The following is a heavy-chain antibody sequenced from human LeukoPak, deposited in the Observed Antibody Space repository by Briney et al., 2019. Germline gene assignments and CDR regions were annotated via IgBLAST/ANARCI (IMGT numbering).Heavy chain of an antibody. CDR1: GGTFSSYA. D-gene: IGHD3-16*02. Sequence: ASVKVSCKASGGTFSSYAISWGRQAPGQGLEWMGGIIPIFGTANYAQKFQGRVTITADESTSTAYMELSSLRSEDTAVYYCARDKRGSYRSESPGPATDWGQGTLVTVSS. CDR3: ARDKRGSYRSESPGPATD. J-gene: IGHJ4*02. CDR2: IIPIFGTA. V-gene: IGHV1-69*13.